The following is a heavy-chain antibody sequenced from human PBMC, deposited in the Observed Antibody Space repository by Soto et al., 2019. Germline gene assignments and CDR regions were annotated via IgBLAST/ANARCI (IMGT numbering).Heavy chain of an antibody. CDR3: TTDQGPLGDYYYYMDV. J-gene: IGHJ6*03. D-gene: IGHD7-27*01. V-gene: IGHV3-15*01. CDR2: IKSKTDGGTT. Sequence: GGSLRLSCAASGFTFSNAWMSWVRQAPGKGLEWVGRIKSKTDGGTTDYAAPVKGRFTISRDDSKNTLYLQMNSLKTEDTAVYYCTTDQGPLGDYYYYMDVWGKGATVTVS. CDR1: GFTFSNAW.